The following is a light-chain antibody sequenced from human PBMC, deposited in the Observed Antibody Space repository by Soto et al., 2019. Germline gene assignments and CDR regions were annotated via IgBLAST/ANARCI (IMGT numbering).Light chain of an antibody. CDR3: SSYAGSNIWV. CDR1: SSDVGAYNY. J-gene: IGLJ3*02. CDR2: EVS. Sequence: QSALTQPPSASGSPGQSVTISCTGTSSDVGAYNYVSWYQQYPGKAPKLMIYEVSKRPSGAPDRFSGSKSGKTASLTVSGLQAEDEADYYCSSYAGSNIWVFGGGTKLTVL. V-gene: IGLV2-8*01.